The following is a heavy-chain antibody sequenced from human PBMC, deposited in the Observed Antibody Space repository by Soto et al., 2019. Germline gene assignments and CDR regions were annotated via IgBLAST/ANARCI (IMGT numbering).Heavy chain of an antibody. CDR3: AKVIAVAGHNWFDP. V-gene: IGHV3-23*01. J-gene: IGHJ5*02. D-gene: IGHD6-19*01. CDR1: VFTGSSYA. Sequence: GSLRLSCAAYVFTGSSYAMSWVRQAQGKGLEWVSAISGSGGSTYYADAVKGRFTISRDNSKNTLYLQMNSLRAEDTAVYYCAKVIAVAGHNWFDPWGQGTLVTVSS. CDR2: ISGSGGST.